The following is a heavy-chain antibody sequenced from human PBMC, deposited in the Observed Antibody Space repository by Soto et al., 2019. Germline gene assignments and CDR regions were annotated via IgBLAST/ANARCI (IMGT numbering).Heavy chain of an antibody. D-gene: IGHD2-21*01. V-gene: IGHV1-69*02. Sequence: QVQLVQSGAEVKKPGSSVKVYCKASGGTLNTHYINWLRPAPGQGLEWMGRIIRILDITNYAPKYQGRVTIPADKTTGTATMNITRIRSDDTAVYFCEILHQEGGCEEYGGQGPLITVSS. CDR1: GGTLNTHY. CDR2: IIRILDIT. CDR3: EILHQEGGCEEY. J-gene: IGHJ4*02.